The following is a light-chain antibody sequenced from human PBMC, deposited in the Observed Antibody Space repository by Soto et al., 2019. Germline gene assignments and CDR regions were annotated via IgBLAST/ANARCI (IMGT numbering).Light chain of an antibody. J-gene: IGKJ3*01. CDR1: QSVSSY. CDR3: QQRSNRPPT. Sequence: EIVLTQSPATLSLSPGERATLSCRASQSVSSYLAWYQQKPGQATTLLIYDASNRATGIPPRFSGSGSGTDFTLNISSLEPEDFAVYYCQQRSNRPPTFGPVTKVDIK. V-gene: IGKV3-11*01. CDR2: DAS.